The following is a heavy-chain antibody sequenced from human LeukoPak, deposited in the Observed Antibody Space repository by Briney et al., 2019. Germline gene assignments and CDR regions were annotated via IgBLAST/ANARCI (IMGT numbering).Heavy chain of an antibody. CDR3: ARVRLRLGAYTDV. D-gene: IGHD4/OR15-4a*01. V-gene: IGHV3-64*01. Sequence: GGSLRLSCAASGFTFSKFAIHWVRQAPGKGLEFVSGMRSTGDSTYHANSAKGRFTISRDNSKNTLYLQMVSLRAEDMGVYYCARVRLRLGAYTDVWGKGTTVTVSS. J-gene: IGHJ6*03. CDR1: GFTFSKFA. CDR2: MRSTGDST.